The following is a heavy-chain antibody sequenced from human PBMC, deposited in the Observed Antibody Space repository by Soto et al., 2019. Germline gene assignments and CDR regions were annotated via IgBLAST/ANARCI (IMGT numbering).Heavy chain of an antibody. Sequence: QLQLQESGSGLVKPSQTLSLTCAVSGGSISSGGYSWSWIRQPPGKGLEWIGYIYHSGSTYYNPSLKSRVTISVDRSKNQFSLKLSSVTAADTAVYYCARSVVVTAIPIWFDPWGQGTLVTVSS. CDR2: IYHSGST. D-gene: IGHD2-21*02. CDR3: ARSVVVTAIPIWFDP. J-gene: IGHJ5*02. V-gene: IGHV4-30-2*01. CDR1: GGSISSGGYS.